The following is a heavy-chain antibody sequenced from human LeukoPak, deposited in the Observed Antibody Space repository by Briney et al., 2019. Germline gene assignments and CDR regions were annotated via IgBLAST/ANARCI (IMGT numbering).Heavy chain of an antibody. J-gene: IGHJ4*02. CDR2: ITGDSGRI. D-gene: IGHD3-3*01. V-gene: IGHV3-48*01. CDR1: GFNFNICS. Sequence: GGSLRLSCAASGFNFNICSMNWVRQAPGMGLEWVAYITGDSGRILYADSVRGRFTISRDNAKNSVYLHLNSLRADDTAVYYCARSTEWYADYWGQGTLVTVSS. CDR3: ARSTEWYADY.